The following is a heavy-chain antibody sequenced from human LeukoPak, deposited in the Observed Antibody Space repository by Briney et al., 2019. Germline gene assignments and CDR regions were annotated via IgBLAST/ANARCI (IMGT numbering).Heavy chain of an antibody. CDR3: ARLGRLDNY. Sequence: SETLSLTCAVSGYSISSGYYWGWIRPPPGKGLEWIGSIYHSGSTYYNPSLKSRVTISVDTSKSQFSLKLSSVTAADTAVYYCARLGRLDNYWGQGTLVTVSS. J-gene: IGHJ4*02. CDR1: GYSISSGYY. CDR2: IYHSGST. V-gene: IGHV4-38-2*01. D-gene: IGHD7-27*01.